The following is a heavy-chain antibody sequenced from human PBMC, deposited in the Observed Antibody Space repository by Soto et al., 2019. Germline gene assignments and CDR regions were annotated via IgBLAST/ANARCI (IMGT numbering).Heavy chain of an antibody. CDR3: AKKDYDSSGYTDY. V-gene: IGHV3-11*06. CDR1: GFTFSDYY. CDR2: ISSSSSYT. D-gene: IGHD3-22*01. J-gene: IGHJ4*02. Sequence: QVQLVESGGGLVKPGGSLRISCAASGFTFSDYYMSWIRRAPGKGLEWVSYISSSSSYTNYADSVKGRFTISRDNAKNSLYLQMNSLRAEDTAVYYCAKKDYDSSGYTDYWGQGTLVTVSS.